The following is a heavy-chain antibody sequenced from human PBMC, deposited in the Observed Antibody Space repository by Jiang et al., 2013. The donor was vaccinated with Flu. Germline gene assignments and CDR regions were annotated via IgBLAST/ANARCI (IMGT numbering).Heavy chain of an antibody. CDR2: LYYSGST. Sequence: TLSLTCTVSGGSISSSSYYWGWIRQPPGKGLEWIGSLYYSGSTYYNPSLKSRVTMSVDTSKNQFSLKLSSVTAADTAVYFCARMGNYYDSSGFYEENNWFDPWGQGTLVTVFS. J-gene: IGHJ5*02. CDR3: ARMGNYYDSSGFYEENNWFDP. V-gene: IGHV4-39*01. D-gene: IGHD3-22*01. CDR1: GGSISSSSYY.